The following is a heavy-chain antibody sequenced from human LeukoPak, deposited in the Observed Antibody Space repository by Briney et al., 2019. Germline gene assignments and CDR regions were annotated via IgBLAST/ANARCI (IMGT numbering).Heavy chain of an antibody. CDR1: GFTFSDYW. CDR3: ARNYYGDYAFDY. V-gene: IGHV3-7*01. CDR2: IKPDGSEK. D-gene: IGHD4-17*01. J-gene: IGHJ4*02. Sequence: PGGSLRLSCAASGFTFSDYWMTWVRQAPGKGLEWVANIKPDGSEKYYVDSVKGRFTISRDTAKNSLYLQMNSLRAEDTAVYYCARNYYGDYAFDYWGQGTLVTVSS.